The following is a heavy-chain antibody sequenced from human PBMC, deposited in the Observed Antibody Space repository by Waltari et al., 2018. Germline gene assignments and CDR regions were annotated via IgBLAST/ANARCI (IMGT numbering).Heavy chain of an antibody. Sequence: QVQLVQSGAEVKKPGASVKVSCKASGYTFTAYYMPWVRQAPGQGLEWMGWINPNSGGTNYAQKFQGRVTMTRDTSISTAYMELSRLRSDDTAVYYCARNLYYDFWSGYPQQAFDIWGQGTMVTVSS. CDR3: ARNLYYDFWSGYPQQAFDI. J-gene: IGHJ3*02. CDR1: GYTFTAYY. V-gene: IGHV1-2*02. D-gene: IGHD3-3*01. CDR2: INPNSGGT.